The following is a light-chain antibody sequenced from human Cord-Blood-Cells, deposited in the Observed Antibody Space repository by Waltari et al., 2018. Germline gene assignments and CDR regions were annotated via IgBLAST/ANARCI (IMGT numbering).Light chain of an antibody. J-gene: IGLJ3*02. V-gene: IGLV2-8*01. Sequence: QSALTQPPSASGSPGQSVTISCTGTSSDVGGYNYVSWDQQHPGKAPELMIYEVSKRPAGVPDRFAGSKSGNTASLTVSGLQAEEEADYYCSSYAGSNNLVFGGGTKLTVL. CDR1: SSDVGGYNY. CDR2: EVS. CDR3: SSYAGSNNLV.